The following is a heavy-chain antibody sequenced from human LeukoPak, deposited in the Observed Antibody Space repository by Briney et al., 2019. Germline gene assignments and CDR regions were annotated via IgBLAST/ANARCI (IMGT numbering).Heavy chain of an antibody. D-gene: IGHD1-14*01. V-gene: IGHV3-74*01. CDR2: INSDGSST. Sequence: GSLRLSCAASGFTFSSYWMHWVRQAPGKGLVWVSRINSDGSSTSYADFVKGRFTISRDNAKNTLYLQMNTLRVEDTAVYYCATGQGHGMDVWGQGTTVTVSS. CDR1: GFTFSSYW. CDR3: ATGQGHGMDV. J-gene: IGHJ6*02.